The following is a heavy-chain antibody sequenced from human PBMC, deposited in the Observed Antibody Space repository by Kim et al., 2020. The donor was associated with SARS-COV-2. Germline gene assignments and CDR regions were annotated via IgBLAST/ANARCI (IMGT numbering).Heavy chain of an antibody. CDR1: GGPFSAYH. D-gene: IGHD6-19*01. V-gene: IGHV4-34*01. J-gene: IGHJ4*02. Sequence: SETLSLTCAVYGGPFSAYHWSWIRQPPGKGLEWIGEINHTGSTVYNPSLKSRPTISVDTSKSQFSLKLSSVTAADTAVYYCANRQRRYASGWFAPYFDSWGQGALVTVSS. CDR2: INHTGST. CDR3: ANRQRRYASGWFAPYFDS.